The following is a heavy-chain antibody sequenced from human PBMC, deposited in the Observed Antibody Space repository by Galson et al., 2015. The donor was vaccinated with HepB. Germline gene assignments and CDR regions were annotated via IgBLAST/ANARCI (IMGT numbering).Heavy chain of an antibody. Sequence: SLRLSCAASGFTFSDSSIHWVRLASGKGLEWIGRIRDIANTYATAYAESVKGRFTISRDDSKNTAYLQMNSLIIEDTAVYYCTFPYWVYNNYDPGNDYWGQGTLVTVSS. CDR3: TFPYWVYNNYDPGNDY. D-gene: IGHD4-11*01. J-gene: IGHJ4*02. V-gene: IGHV3-73*01. CDR1: GFTFSDSS. CDR2: IRDIANTYAT.